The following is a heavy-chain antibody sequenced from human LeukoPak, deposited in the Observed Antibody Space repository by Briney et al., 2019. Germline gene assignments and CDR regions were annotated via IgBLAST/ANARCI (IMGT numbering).Heavy chain of an antibody. V-gene: IGHV3-21*01. CDR3: ARDEVGANDY. CDR1: GFTVSSNY. D-gene: IGHD1-26*01. Sequence: GGSLRLSCAASGFTVSSNYMSWVRQAPGKGLEWVSSISSSSSYIYYADSVKGRFTISRDNAKNSLYLQMNSLRAEDTAVYYCARDEVGANDYWGQGTLVTVSS. CDR2: ISSSSSYI. J-gene: IGHJ4*02.